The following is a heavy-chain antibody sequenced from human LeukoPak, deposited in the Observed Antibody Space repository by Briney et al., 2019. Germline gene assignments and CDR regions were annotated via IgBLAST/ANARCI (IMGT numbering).Heavy chain of an antibody. J-gene: IGHJ4*02. D-gene: IGHD1-26*01. Sequence: PSETLSLTCTVSGGSISSYYWSWIRQPPGKGLEWIGYIYYSGSNNYNPSLKSRVTISVDTSKNQFSLKLSSVTAADTAVYYCARDGTASYFDYWGQGTLVTVSS. CDR3: ARDGTASYFDY. V-gene: IGHV4-59*13. CDR2: IYYSGSN. CDR1: GGSISSYY.